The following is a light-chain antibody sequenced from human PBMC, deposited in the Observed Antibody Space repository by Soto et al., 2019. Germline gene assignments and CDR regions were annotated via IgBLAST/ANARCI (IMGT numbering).Light chain of an antibody. CDR3: QHYNDGPPFT. J-gene: IGKJ2*01. CDR2: AAS. CDR1: QSISRN. Sequence: EIVMTQSPTTLAVSPGQSVTLSCRASQSISRNLAWFQQKPGQSPRLVIYAASTRATDIPARFSGSGSETDFTVTISSLQSEDFAVYYCQHYNDGPPFTFGQGTKVEIK. V-gene: IGKV3-15*01.